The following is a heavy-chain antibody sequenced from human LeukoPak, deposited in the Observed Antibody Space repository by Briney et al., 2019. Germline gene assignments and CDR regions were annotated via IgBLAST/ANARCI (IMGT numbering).Heavy chain of an antibody. Sequence: SETLSLTCAVYGGSFSGYYWSWIRQPPGKGLEWIGEINHSGSTNYNPSLKSRVTISVDTSKNQFSLKLSSVTAADTAVYYCARLYGDYETPAFDIWGQGTMVTVSS. V-gene: IGHV4-34*01. D-gene: IGHD4-17*01. CDR1: GGSFSGYY. CDR3: ARLYGDYETPAFDI. J-gene: IGHJ3*02. CDR2: INHSGST.